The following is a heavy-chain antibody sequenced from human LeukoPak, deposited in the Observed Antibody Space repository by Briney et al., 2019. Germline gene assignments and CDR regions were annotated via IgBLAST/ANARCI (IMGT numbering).Heavy chain of an antibody. CDR2: IYYSGRT. V-gene: IGHV4-39*01. CDR3: AGLGLRVYQNCFDP. D-gene: IGHD3-16*01. CDR1: GVSISDSTYY. J-gene: IGHJ5*02. Sequence: SETLSLTCAVSGVSISDSTYYGGWIRQPPGKGLEWIGNIYYSGRTNYNPSLKSRVTISVDTSKNHFSLKLSSVTAADTAVYYCAGLGLRVYQNCFDPWGQGTLVTVSS.